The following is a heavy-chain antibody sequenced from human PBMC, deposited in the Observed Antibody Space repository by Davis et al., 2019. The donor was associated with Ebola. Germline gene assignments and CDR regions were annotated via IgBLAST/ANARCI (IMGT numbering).Heavy chain of an antibody. V-gene: IGHV3-23*01. CDR2: TSGSGGST. CDR1: GFTFSSHA. D-gene: IGHD1-26*01. J-gene: IGHJ4*02. Sequence: PGGSLRLSCAASGFTFSSHAMNWVRQAPGKGLEWVSGTSGSGGSTFYADSVKGRFTIPRDNSKNTLFLQMSSLRAEDTAVYYCARDSGMYVSFDYWGRGTLVTVSS. CDR3: ARDSGMYVSFDY.